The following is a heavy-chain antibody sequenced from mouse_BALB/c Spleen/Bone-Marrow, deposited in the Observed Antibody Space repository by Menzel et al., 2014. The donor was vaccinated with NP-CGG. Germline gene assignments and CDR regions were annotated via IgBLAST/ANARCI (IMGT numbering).Heavy chain of an antibody. V-gene: IGHV1-39*01. D-gene: IGHD2-10*01. J-gene: IGHJ2*01. CDR3: ARGAYYGNYFDY. CDR1: GYSFTDYI. CDR2: INPYYGST. Sequence: EVQLQQSGPELVKPGASVEISCKASGYSFTDYIMLWVKQSHGKSLEWIGNINPYYGSTSYNLKFKGKATLTVDKSSSTAYMQLNSLTSEDSAVYYCARGAYYGNYFDYWGQGTTLTVSS.